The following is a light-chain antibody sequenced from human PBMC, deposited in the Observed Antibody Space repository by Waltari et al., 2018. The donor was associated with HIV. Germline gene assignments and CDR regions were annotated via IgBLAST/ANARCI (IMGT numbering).Light chain of an antibody. CDR1: SRVVVSYNY. J-gene: IGLJ2*01. CDR2: DVS. V-gene: IGLV2-11*01. CDR3: CSYAGTYTFVV. Sequence: ALPHLRPRSGPPGRPSPFPGMGTSRVVVSYNYVPWYQHPPGKAPTLILYDVSERPSGVPVRLSGSKSGNTASLTISGLQAEDEADYYCCSYAGTYTFVVFGGGTKLTVL.